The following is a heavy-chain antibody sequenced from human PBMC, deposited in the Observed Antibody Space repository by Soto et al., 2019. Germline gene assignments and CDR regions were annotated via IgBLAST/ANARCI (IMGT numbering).Heavy chain of an antibody. J-gene: IGHJ6*03. CDR3: ARGRYGFYMDV. Sequence: GGFLRLSCAASGFTFSSNWMHWVRQAPGKGLVWVSRINSDGSSTSYADSVKGRVTISRDNAKNTLYLQMNSLRAEDTAVYYCARGRYGFYMDVWGKGTTVTVSS. D-gene: IGHD5-18*01. CDR1: GFTFSSNW. CDR2: INSDGSST. V-gene: IGHV3-74*01.